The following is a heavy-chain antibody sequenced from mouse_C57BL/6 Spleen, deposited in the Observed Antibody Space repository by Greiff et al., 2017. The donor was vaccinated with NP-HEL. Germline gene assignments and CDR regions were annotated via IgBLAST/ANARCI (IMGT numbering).Heavy chain of an antibody. CDR2: INPNNGGT. Sequence: EVQLQQSGPELVKPGASVKMSCKASGYTFTDYNMHWVKQSHGKSLEWIGYINPNNGGTSYNQKFKGKATLTVNKSFSTAYMELRSLTSEDSAVYYCARGLYYDYDWFAYWGQGTLVTVSA. D-gene: IGHD2-4*01. J-gene: IGHJ3*01. CDR3: ARGLYYDYDWFAY. V-gene: IGHV1-22*01. CDR1: GYTFTDYN.